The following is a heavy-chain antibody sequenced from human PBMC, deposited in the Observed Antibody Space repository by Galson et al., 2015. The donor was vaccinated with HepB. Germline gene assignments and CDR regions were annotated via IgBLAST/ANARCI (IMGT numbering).Heavy chain of an antibody. J-gene: IGHJ5*02. Sequence: SLRLSCAASGFTFSSYWMSWVRQAPGKGLEWVANIKQDGSEKYYVDSVKGRFTISRDNAKNSLYLQMNSLRAEDTAVYYCARVSGYGDYNWFDPWGQGTLVTVSS. CDR1: GFTFSSYW. CDR2: IKQDGSEK. V-gene: IGHV3-7*01. CDR3: ARVSGYGDYNWFDP. D-gene: IGHD4-17*01.